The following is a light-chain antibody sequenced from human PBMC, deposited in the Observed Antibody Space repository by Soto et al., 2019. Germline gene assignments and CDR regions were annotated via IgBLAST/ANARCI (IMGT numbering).Light chain of an antibody. J-gene: IGKJ5*01. V-gene: IGKV1-27*01. CDR1: QGISNY. Sequence: DIQMTQSPSSLSASVGDRVTITCRASQGISNYLAWYQQKPGKVPKLLIYAASTLQSGVPSRFIGSGSGTDFTLPISSLQPEDVATYYCQKYNSASITFGQGTRLEIK. CDR2: AAS. CDR3: QKYNSASIT.